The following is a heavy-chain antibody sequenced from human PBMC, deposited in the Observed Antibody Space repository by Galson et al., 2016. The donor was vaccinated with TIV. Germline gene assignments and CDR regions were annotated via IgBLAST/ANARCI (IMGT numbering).Heavy chain of an antibody. V-gene: IGHV3-21*01. D-gene: IGHD6-13*01. J-gene: IGHJ5*02. CDR1: GFSFSAYT. Sequence: SLRLSCAASGFSFSAYTMNWVRQAPGKGLEWVSSISSSNSYISYADSVKGRFTISRDNAKNSLYLQMNSLRAADTGVYYCARDYETGYSSSGYRFDPWGQGTLVTVSS. CDR3: ARDYETGYSSSGYRFDP. CDR2: ISSSNSYI.